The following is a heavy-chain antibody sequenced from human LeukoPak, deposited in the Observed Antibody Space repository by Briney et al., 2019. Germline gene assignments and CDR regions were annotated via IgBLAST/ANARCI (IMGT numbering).Heavy chain of an antibody. CDR2: INHSGST. D-gene: IGHD2/OR15-2a*01. V-gene: IGHV4-34*01. CDR1: GGSFSGYY. Sequence: SETLSLTCAVYGGSFSGYYWSWIRQPPGKGLEWIGEINHSGSTNYNPSLKSRVTISVDTSKNQFSLKLSSVTAADTAVYYCARDLSNIAVWGQGTLVTVSS. CDR3: ARDLSNIAV. J-gene: IGHJ4*02.